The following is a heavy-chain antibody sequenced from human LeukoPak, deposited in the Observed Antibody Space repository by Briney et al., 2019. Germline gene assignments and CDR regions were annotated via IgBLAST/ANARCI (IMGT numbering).Heavy chain of an antibody. CDR2: INHSGST. CDR3: ARGQLGSGAFDI. Sequence: PSQTLSLTCAVSGGSISSGGYSWSWIIHPPGNGLEWIGEINHSGSTNYNPSLKSRVTISVDTSKNQFSLKLSSVTAADTAVYYCARGQLGSGAFDIWGQGTMVTVSS. J-gene: IGHJ3*02. CDR1: GGSISSGGYS. V-gene: IGHV4-30-2*01. D-gene: IGHD7-27*01.